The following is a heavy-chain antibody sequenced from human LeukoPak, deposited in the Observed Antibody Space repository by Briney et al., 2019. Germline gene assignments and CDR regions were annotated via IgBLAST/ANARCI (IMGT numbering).Heavy chain of an antibody. V-gene: IGHV3-49*04. J-gene: IGHJ4*02. D-gene: IGHD3-22*01. CDR2: IRSQAYGAAT. Sequence: GGSLRVSCSASGFNFEPYAMSWVRQAPGKGPEWVGFIRSQAYGAATNYAPFVQDRFTISRDDSRSIVHLQLDSLRTDDTAVYFCTRVNYYDSGSLYYGYFDYWGQGALATVSS. CDR3: TRVNYYDSGSLYYGYFDY. CDR1: GFNFEPYA.